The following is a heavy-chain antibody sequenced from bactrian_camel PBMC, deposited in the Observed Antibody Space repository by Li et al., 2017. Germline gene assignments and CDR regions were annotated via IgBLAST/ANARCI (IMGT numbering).Heavy chain of an antibody. Sequence: HVQLVESGGGSVQTGGSLKLSCVASLDTYCMSWFRQAPGKERERVAIIFIDGSSTYADSVKGRFTVSKGNAKNTLYLQMNSLKPEDTATYYCAARDWCTVAADMPFAPTRARDWAGWGQGTQVTVS. D-gene: IGHD6*01. J-gene: IGHJ4*01. CDR3: AARDWCTVAADMPFAPTRARDWAG. V-gene: IGHV3S53*01. CDR2: IFIDGSS. CDR1: LDTYC.